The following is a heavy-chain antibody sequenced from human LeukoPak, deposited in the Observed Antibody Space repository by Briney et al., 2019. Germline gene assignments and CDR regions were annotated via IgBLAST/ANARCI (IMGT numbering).Heavy chain of an antibody. CDR3: AKDPDNALLWFGETD. Sequence: GSLRLSCAASGFTFSRYAMSWVRQAPGKGLEWVSAISGSGGNTHYADSVKGRFTISRDNSKNTLYLQMNSLRAEDTAVYYCAKDPDNALLWFGETDWGQGTLVTVSS. CDR1: GFTFSRYA. D-gene: IGHD3-10*01. J-gene: IGHJ4*02. CDR2: ISGSGGNT. V-gene: IGHV3-23*01.